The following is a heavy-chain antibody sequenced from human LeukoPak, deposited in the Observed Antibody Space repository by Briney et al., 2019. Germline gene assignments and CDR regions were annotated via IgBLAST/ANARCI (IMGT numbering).Heavy chain of an antibody. CDR1: GFTFSSYA. CDR2: ISGSGDST. Sequence: GGSLRLSCAASGFTFSSYAMSWVRQAPGKGLEWVSAISGSGDSTYYGDSVKGRFTISRDNSKNTLYLQMNSLRAEDTAVYYCAKVNYYDSSGYYWGFDPWGQGTLVTVSS. J-gene: IGHJ5*02. CDR3: AKVNYYDSSGYYWGFDP. D-gene: IGHD3-22*01. V-gene: IGHV3-23*01.